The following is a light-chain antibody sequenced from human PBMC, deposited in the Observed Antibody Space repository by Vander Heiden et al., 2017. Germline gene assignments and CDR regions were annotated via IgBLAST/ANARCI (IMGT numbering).Light chain of an antibody. J-gene: IGKJ5*01. V-gene: IGKV3-20*01. CDR1: QSVSSSY. Sequence: EIVLTQSPGTLSLSTGERATLSCRASQSVSSSYLAWYQQKPGQAPRLLIYGASSRATGIPDRFSGSGSGTDFTLTISRLEPEDFAVYYCQQYHNSPQTFGQGTRLEIK. CDR3: QQYHNSPQT. CDR2: GAS.